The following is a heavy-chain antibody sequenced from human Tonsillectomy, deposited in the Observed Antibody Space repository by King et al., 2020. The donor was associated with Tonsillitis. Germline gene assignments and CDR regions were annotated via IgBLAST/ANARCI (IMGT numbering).Heavy chain of an antibody. D-gene: IGHD1-26*01. CDR3: ARGSWGVGPYYGMDV. J-gene: IGHJ6*02. CDR2: ITGSGSKT. V-gene: IGHV3-23*04. CDR1: GFAFSSYA. Sequence: VQLVESGGAWVQPGGSLRLSCAASGFAFSSYAMSWVRPAPGQGPEWVSAITGSGSKTYYADSVEGRLTISSDNSKNTLYLQMNSLRAEDTAIYYCARGSWGVGPYYGMDVWGRGTTVTVSS.